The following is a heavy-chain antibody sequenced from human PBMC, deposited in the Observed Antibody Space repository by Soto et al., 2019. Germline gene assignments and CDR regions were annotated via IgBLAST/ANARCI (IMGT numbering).Heavy chain of an antibody. Sequence: GGSLRLSCVASGFTFNSQAMGWVRQAPGKGLEWVSVISASGTVTYYADSVKGRFTISSDSSKNTLYLQMDSLRAEDTALYYCAKKKTGGYLFDLWGQGTLVAASS. CDR2: ISASGTVT. V-gene: IGHV3-23*01. J-gene: IGHJ4*02. CDR3: AKKKTGGYLFDL. D-gene: IGHD1-26*01. CDR1: GFTFNSQA.